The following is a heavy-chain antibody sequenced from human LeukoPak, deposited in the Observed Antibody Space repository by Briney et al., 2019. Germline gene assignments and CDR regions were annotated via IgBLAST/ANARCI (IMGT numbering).Heavy chain of an antibody. CDR2: IYYSGST. J-gene: IGHJ6*03. V-gene: IGHV4-39*07. Sequence: SETLSLTCTVSGGSISSSDYYWAWIRQPPGKGLEWIGSIYYSGSTYHNPSVKSGFSISVDTSKNQFSLRLSSVTAADTAVYYCARDLHDYYYFYMDVWGKGTTATVSS. CDR1: GGSISSSDYY. CDR3: ARDLHDYYYFYMDV.